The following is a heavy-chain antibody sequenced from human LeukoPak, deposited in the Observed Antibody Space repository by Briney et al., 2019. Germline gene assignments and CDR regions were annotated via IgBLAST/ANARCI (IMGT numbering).Heavy chain of an antibody. CDR2: ISGSGGTT. CDR1: GFTFSSYA. V-gene: IGHV3-23*01. CDR3: AKSGYSTNWYRYFDY. D-gene: IGHD6-13*01. J-gene: IGHJ4*02. Sequence: GGSLRLSCAASGFTFSSYAMSWVRQAPGKGLEWVSTISGSGGTTYYADSVKGRFTISRDNSKNTLYLQMNSLRDEDTAVYYCAKSGYSTNWYRYFDYWGQGTLVTVSS.